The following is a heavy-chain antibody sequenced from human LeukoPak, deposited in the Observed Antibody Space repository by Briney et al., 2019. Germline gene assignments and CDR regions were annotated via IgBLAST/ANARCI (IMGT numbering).Heavy chain of an antibody. D-gene: IGHD3-16*01. CDR2: ISGSGGST. CDR3: AKDWGGWHSRGYYYYYMDV. Sequence: GGSLRLSCAASGFTFSNYGMSWVRQAPGKGLEWVSAISGSGGSTYYADSVKGRFTISRDNSKNTLYLQMKSLRAEDTAVYYCAKDWGGWHSRGYYYYYMDVWGKGTTVTISS. J-gene: IGHJ6*03. V-gene: IGHV3-23*01. CDR1: GFTFSNYG.